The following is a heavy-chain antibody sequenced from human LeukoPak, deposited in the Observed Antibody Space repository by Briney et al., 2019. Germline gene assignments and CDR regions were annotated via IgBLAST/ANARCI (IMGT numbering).Heavy chain of an antibody. CDR3: ARLFNGDDY. Sequence: SETLSLTCAVYGGSFSGYYWSWIRQPPGKGLEWIGRIYTSGNTNYNPSLKSRVTISVDTSKNQFSLKLSSVTAADTAVYYCARLFNGDDYWGQGTLVTVSS. CDR2: IYTSGNT. CDR1: GGSFSGYY. J-gene: IGHJ4*02. V-gene: IGHV4-4*08. D-gene: IGHD3-10*01.